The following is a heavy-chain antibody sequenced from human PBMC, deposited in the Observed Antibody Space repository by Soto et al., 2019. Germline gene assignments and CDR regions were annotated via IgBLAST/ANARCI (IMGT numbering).Heavy chain of an antibody. CDR1: GFTFSDYA. D-gene: IGHD6-19*01. Sequence: GGALRVSCAASGFTFSDYAMHWVRPAPGKGLEWVAVVSHDGRNTHYADSVKGRFTISRDSSKNTVSLEMTSLRAEDTAVYYCAKGGRQWLVTSDFNYWGQGALVTVSS. J-gene: IGHJ4*02. V-gene: IGHV3-30*18. CDR2: VSHDGRNT. CDR3: AKGGRQWLVTSDFNY.